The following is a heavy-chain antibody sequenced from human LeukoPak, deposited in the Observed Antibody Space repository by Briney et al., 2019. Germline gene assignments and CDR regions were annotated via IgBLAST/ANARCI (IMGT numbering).Heavy chain of an antibody. J-gene: IGHJ3*01. CDR3: ARTSWRVRKDDGFDL. Sequence: GGSLRLSCAASGFTFSAFNMNWVRQAPGKGLEWVSSISSSSDSIYYADSVKGRFTISRDNAKNSLFLQMNSLRVEDTAMYYCARTSWRVRKDDGFDLWGQGTMVTVPS. CDR2: ISSSSDSI. D-gene: IGHD6-19*01. V-gene: IGHV3-21*01. CDR1: GFTFSAFN.